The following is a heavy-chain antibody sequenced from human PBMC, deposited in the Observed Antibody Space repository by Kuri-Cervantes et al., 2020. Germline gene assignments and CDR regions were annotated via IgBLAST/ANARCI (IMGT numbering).Heavy chain of an antibody. V-gene: IGHV4-39*07. J-gene: IGHJ4*02. D-gene: IGHD3-22*01. CDR1: GGSISSSSYY. Sequence: ESLKISCTVSGGSISSSSYYWGWIRQPPGKGLEWIGRIYTSGSTNYNPSLKSRVTMSVDTSKNQFSLKLSSVTAADTAVYYCARDYYDSSGTFDYWGQGTLVTVSS. CDR3: ARDYYDSSGTFDY. CDR2: IYTSGST.